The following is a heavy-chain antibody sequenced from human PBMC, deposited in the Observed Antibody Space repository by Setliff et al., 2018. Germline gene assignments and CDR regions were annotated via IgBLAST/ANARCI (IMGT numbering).Heavy chain of an antibody. D-gene: IGHD6-19*01. Sequence: ASVKVSCKASGYTFISYGISWVRQAPGQGLEWMGRINPNSGGTNYAQKFQGRVTMTRDTSISTAYMELSRLRSDDTAVYYCAREEVGRYSSGWYISSDNWFDPWGQGTLVTVSS. J-gene: IGHJ5*02. CDR2: INPNSGGT. V-gene: IGHV1-2*06. CDR1: GYTFISYG. CDR3: AREEVGRYSSGWYISSDNWFDP.